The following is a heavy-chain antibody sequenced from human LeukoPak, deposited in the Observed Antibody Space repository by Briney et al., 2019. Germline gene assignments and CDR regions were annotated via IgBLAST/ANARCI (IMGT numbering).Heavy chain of an antibody. CDR2: INWHGTA. CDR3: VKDLNYESSGHVLEY. CDR1: GFTFYDYT. D-gene: IGHD3-22*01. Sequence: GGSLRLSCAASGFTFYDYTLHWVRQAPGKSLEWVSLINWHGTAYYSDSVKERFTISRDNSKNSLFLQMDTLRTEDTAFYYCVKDLNYESSGHVLEYWGQGTLVTVSS. J-gene: IGHJ4*02. V-gene: IGHV3-43*01.